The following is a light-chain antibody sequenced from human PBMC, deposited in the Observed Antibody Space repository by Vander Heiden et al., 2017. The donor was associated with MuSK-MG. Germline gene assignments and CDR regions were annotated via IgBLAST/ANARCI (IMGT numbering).Light chain of an antibody. CDR3: SSYTASSTLV. J-gene: IGLJ2*01. CDR2: DVA. CDR1: SNDVGSYDY. Sequence: QSALTQPASVSGSPGQSITISCTGTSNDVGSYDYVSWYQQHPGKAPKLIIYDVANRPSGVSNRFSGSKSGNTASLTISELQTEDEADFYCSSYTASSTLVFGGGTRLTVL. V-gene: IGLV2-14*01.